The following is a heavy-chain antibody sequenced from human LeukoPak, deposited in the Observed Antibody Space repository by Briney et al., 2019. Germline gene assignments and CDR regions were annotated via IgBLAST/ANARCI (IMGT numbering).Heavy chain of an antibody. Sequence: PGGSLRISCAASGITVISNYMTWVRQAPGKGLEWVSVISSGGSTYYADSVKGRFTISRDNSKNTVYLQMNSLRAEDTAVYYCARASPADYCGMDVWGQGTTVTVSS. CDR1: GITVISNY. V-gene: IGHV3-66*01. CDR3: ARASPADYCGMDV. D-gene: IGHD6-6*01. J-gene: IGHJ6*02. CDR2: ISSGGST.